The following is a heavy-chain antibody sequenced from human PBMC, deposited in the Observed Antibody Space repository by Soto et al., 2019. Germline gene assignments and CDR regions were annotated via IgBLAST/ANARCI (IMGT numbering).Heavy chain of an antibody. J-gene: IGHJ4*02. V-gene: IGHV4-59*01. Sequence: SETLSLTCTVSGGSISSYYWSWIRQPPGKGLEWIGYIYYSGSTNYNPSLKSRVTISVDTSKNQFSLKLSSVTAADTAVYYCARGGDYYDRPWFLDYWGQGTLVTVSS. CDR2: IYYSGST. CDR1: GGSISSYY. D-gene: IGHD3-22*01. CDR3: ARGGDYYDRPWFLDY.